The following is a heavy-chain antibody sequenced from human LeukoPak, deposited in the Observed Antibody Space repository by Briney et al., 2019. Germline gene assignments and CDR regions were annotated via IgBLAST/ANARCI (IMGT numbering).Heavy chain of an antibody. CDR3: SRADYYGSGSPISLDV. D-gene: IGHD3-10*01. J-gene: IGHJ6*04. CDR1: GFTFSDYY. CDR2: VRSNAYGATP. V-gene: IGHV3-49*04. Sequence: SLRLSCTASGFTFSDYYMSWVRQAPGKGRECVSFVRSNAYGATPEYAASVKGRFTISRYDSKSIAYLQMNSLKTEDTAVYYCSRADYYGSGSPISLDVWGKGTTLTVSS.